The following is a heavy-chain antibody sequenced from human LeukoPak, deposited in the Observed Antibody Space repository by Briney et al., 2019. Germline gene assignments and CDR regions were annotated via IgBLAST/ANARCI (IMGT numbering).Heavy chain of an antibody. V-gene: IGHV3-7*01. J-gene: IGHJ4*02. CDR2: IKQDGSEK. Sequence: QPGGSLRLSCAASGFTFSSYWMSWVRQAPGKGLEWVANIKQDGSEKYYVDSVKGRFTISRDNAKNSLYLQMNSLRAEDTAVYYCARGKRGYSYGSFDYWGQGTLVTVSS. CDR3: ARGKRGYSYGSFDY. D-gene: IGHD5-18*01. CDR1: GFTFSSYW.